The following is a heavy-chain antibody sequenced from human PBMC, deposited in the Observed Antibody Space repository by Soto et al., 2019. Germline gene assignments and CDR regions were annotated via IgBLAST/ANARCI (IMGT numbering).Heavy chain of an antibody. V-gene: IGHV3-43*01. D-gene: IGHD6-6*01. J-gene: IGHJ6*02. CDR1: GFTFDDYT. CDR2: ISWGGGST. CDR3: AKDMRYSSSSDYYYYYGMDV. Sequence: EVQLVESGGVVVQPGGSLRLSCAASGFTFDDYTMHWVRQAPGKGLEWVSLISWGGGSTYYADSVKGRFTISRDNSKNSLYLQMNSLRTEDTALYYCAKDMRYSSSSDYYYYYGMDVWGQGTTVTVSS.